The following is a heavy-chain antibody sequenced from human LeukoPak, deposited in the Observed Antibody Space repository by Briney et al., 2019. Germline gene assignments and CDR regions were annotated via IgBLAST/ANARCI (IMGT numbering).Heavy chain of an antibody. CDR3: ARASSGSRPNFDY. V-gene: IGHV4-39*07. CDR1: GVSISSSTYY. Sequence: SETLSLTCAVSGVSISSSTYYWGWIRQPPGKGLEWIGNIYYSGTTYYNPSLKSRVTISLDTSKNQFSLKLNSVTAADTAVYYCARASSGSRPNFDYWGQGTLVSVSS. J-gene: IGHJ4*02. D-gene: IGHD3-10*01. CDR2: IYYSGTT.